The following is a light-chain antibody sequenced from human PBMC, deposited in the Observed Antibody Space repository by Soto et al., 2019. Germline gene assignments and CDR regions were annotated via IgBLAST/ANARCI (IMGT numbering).Light chain of an antibody. CDR2: GAS. J-gene: IGKJ1*01. CDR3: XXXAASPRT. V-gene: IGKV3-20*01. CDR1: QSVNDNY. Sequence: EIVLTQSPGTLSLSPRERATLSCRASQSVNDNYLAWYQHKPGQAPRLLIYGASSRAPGIPDRFSGSGSGTDFTLTISRLEPXXXXXXXXXXXAASPRTFGQGTQVEVK.